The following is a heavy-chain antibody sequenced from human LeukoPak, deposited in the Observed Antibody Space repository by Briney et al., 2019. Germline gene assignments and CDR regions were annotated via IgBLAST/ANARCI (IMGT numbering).Heavy chain of an antibody. Sequence: GGSLRLSCAASGFTFSNAWMSWVHQAPGKGLEWVGRIKSKTDGGTTDYAAPVKGRFTISRDDSKNTLYLQMNSLKTEDTAVYYCTTYGMSTEELDYWGQGTLVTVSP. CDR3: TTYGMSTEELDY. V-gene: IGHV3-15*01. CDR1: GFTFSNAW. D-gene: IGHD1-26*01. CDR2: IKSKTDGGTT. J-gene: IGHJ4*02.